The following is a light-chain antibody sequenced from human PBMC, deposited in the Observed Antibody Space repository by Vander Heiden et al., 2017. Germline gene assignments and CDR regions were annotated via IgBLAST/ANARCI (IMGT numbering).Light chain of an antibody. V-gene: IGKV1-27*01. CDR2: AAS. CDR1: QGISNY. Sequence: DIQMTQSPSSLSASVGDRVTITCRASQGISNYLAWYQQKPGKVPKLLIYAASTLQSGVPSRLSGRGAGTDVTLTISSLQPEEVTTYYCKQYKSEPMTFGQATKEESK. J-gene: IGKJ1*01. CDR3: KQYKSEPMT.